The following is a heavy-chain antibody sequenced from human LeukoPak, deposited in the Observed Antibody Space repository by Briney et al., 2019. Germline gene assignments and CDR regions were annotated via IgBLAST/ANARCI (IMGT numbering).Heavy chain of an antibody. D-gene: IGHD1-26*01. CDR3: ARHGVGTTTYAFDI. CDR1: GGSIGSSTYY. J-gene: IGHJ3*02. V-gene: IGHV4-39*01. CDR2: VYYTGAT. Sequence: PSETLSLTCTASGGSIGSSTYYWGWIRQPPGKGLEWIGSVYYTGATYHNPSLKSRVTISADTPRKQFSLKLSSVTAADTAVYYCARHGVGTTTYAFDIWGQGTMVTVSS.